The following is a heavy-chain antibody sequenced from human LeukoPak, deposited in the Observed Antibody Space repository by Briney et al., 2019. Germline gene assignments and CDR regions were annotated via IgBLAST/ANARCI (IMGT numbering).Heavy chain of an antibody. CDR3: AKATTKYYFDS. Sequence: GGCLRLSCAASGFTFSSYSMNWVSQAPGKGLEWVSGISGGSSSTNYADSVKGRFTISRDNSKNTLYLQMNSLRADETAVYYCAKATTKYYFDSWGQGTLVTVSS. V-gene: IGHV3-23*01. J-gene: IGHJ4*02. CDR1: GFTFSSYS. CDR2: ISGGSSST. D-gene: IGHD4-17*01.